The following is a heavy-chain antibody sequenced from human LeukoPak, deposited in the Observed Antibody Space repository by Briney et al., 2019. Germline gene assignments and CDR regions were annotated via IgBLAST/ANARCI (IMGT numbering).Heavy chain of an antibody. CDR1: GFTFSSYA. Sequence: GGSLRLSCAASGFTFSSYAMSWVRQAPGKGLEWVSAISGSGGSTYYADSVKGRFTISRDNSKNTLYLQMNSLRAEDTAVYYCAKDPIVVVVAAADGDYCGQGALVTVSS. D-gene: IGHD2-15*01. J-gene: IGHJ4*02. CDR3: AKDPIVVVVAAADGDY. V-gene: IGHV3-23*01. CDR2: ISGSGGST.